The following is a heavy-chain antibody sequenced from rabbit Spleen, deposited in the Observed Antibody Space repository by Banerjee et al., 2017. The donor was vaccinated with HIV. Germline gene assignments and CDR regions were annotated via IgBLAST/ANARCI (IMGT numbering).Heavy chain of an antibody. D-gene: IGHD1-1*01. CDR2: INIVTGKS. V-gene: IGHV1S45*01. CDR3: ARDTSSSFSSYGMDL. Sequence: QEQLEESGGGLVKPEGSLTLTCKASGFSFSDRDVMCWVRQAPGKGLEWIACINIVTGKSVYASWAKGRIIMSRTSSTTVTLQMTSLTAADTATYFCARDTSSSFSSYGMDLWGPGTLVTVS. CDR1: GFSFSDRDV. J-gene: IGHJ6*01.